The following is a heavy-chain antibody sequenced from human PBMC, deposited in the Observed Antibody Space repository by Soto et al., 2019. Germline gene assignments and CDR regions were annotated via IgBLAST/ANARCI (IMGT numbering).Heavy chain of an antibody. CDR3: ARVQSGYSTGWYYFDY. D-gene: IGHD6-19*01. Sequence: VSVKVSCKASGYVFTSYGIQWARQAPGQSREWMGWINVGNGNTKYSQKFQGRVTITRDTSASTGYMVLSSLRSEVTAVYYCARVQSGYSTGWYYFDYWGQGTLVTVSS. CDR1: GYVFTSYG. V-gene: IGHV1-3*01. J-gene: IGHJ4*02. CDR2: INVGNGNT.